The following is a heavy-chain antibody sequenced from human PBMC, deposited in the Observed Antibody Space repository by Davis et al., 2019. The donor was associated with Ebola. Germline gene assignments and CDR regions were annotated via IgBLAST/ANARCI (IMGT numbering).Heavy chain of an antibody. V-gene: IGHV4-30-2*02. CDR2: ISHSGHT. CDR3: ARIRLRFLEWDGMDV. CDR1: GGSISSGGYS. Sequence: MPSETLSLTCAVSGGSISSGGYSWSWIRQPPGKGLEWIGDISHSGHTYYNPSLRSRLTISVDTSKNQFSLKLSSVTAADTAVYYCARIRLRFLEWDGMDVWGQGTTVTVSS. D-gene: IGHD3-3*01. J-gene: IGHJ6*02.